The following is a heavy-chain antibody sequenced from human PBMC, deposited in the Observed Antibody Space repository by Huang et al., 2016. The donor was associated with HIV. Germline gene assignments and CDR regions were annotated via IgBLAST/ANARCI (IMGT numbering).Heavy chain of an antibody. J-gene: IGHJ4*02. CDR1: GGSFSGYY. CDR3: ARAPHYGSGSYYY. V-gene: IGHV4-34*01. Sequence: QVQLHQWGAGLLKPSETLSLTCAVYGGSFSGYYWSWIRQPPGKGLEWIGESPHSGSTNYNPSLKSRVTISEETSKNQFSLKLSAVTAADTAVYYCARAPHYGSGSYYYWGQGTLVTVSS. D-gene: IGHD3-10*01. CDR2: SPHSGST.